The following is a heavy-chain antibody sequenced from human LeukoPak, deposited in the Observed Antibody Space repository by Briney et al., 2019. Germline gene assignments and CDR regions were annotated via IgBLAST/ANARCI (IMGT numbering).Heavy chain of an antibody. CDR1: GYTFTGYY. J-gene: IGHJ4*02. CDR3: ASPYYYDSSGSTPFDY. V-gene: IGHV1-2*02. D-gene: IGHD3-22*01. Sequence: GASVKVSCKASGYTFTGYYMHWVRQAPGQGLEWMGWINPNSGDTNYAQKFQGRVTMTRDTSISTAYMELSRLRSDDTAVYYCASPYYYDSSGSTPFDYWGQGTLVTVSS. CDR2: INPNSGDT.